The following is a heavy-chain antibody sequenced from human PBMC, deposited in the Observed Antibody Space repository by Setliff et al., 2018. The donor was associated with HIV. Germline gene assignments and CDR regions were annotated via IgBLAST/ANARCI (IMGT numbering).Heavy chain of an antibody. CDR2: IYFSGST. J-gene: IGHJ4*02. D-gene: IGHD3-10*01. V-gene: IGHV4-61*02. CDR1: GGSFSSVSYY. CDR3: ARSSYYGTGSYTDY. Sequence: SETLSLTCTVSGGSFSSVSYYWNWIRQPAGKGLEWIGRIYFSGSTNYNPSLKSRVTISVDTSKNQFSLKLRSVTAADTAVYYCARSSYYGTGSYTDYWGQGTLVTVSS.